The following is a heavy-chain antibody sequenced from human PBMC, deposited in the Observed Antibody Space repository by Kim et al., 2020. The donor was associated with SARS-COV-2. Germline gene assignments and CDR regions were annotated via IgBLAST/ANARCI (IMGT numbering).Heavy chain of an antibody. V-gene: IGHV5-51*01. J-gene: IGHJ4*02. CDR3: ARLGCEWGSGGSCYTPGFALFDY. D-gene: IGHD2-15*01. Sequence: GESLKISCKGSGYSLTSYWIGWVRQMPGKGLEWMGIIYPGDSDTRYSPSFQGQVTISADKSISTAYLQWSSLKASDTAMYYCARLGCEWGSGGSCYTPGFALFDYWGQGTLVTVSS. CDR1: GYSLTSYW. CDR2: IYPGDSDT.